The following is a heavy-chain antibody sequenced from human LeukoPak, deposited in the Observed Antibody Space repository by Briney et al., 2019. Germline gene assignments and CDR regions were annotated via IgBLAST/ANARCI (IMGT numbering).Heavy chain of an antibody. CDR1: GGSISSSNW. D-gene: IGHD6-19*01. Sequence: PSGTLSLTCAVSGGSISSSNWWSWVRQPPGKALEWIGSVYYSGTTSYNPSLKSRVTISVDMSKNHFSLRLRSVTAADTAMYYCARGTLYRGWSYYLDFWGQGSQVTVSS. J-gene: IGHJ4*02. CDR3: ARGTLYRGWSYYLDF. V-gene: IGHV4-4*02. CDR2: VYYSGTT.